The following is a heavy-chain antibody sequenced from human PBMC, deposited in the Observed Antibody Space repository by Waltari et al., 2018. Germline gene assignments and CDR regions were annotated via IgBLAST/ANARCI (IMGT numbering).Heavy chain of an antibody. J-gene: IGHJ3*01. D-gene: IGHD6-13*01. CDR1: GFTFSSYA. Sequence: QVQLVESGGGVVQPGTSLRLSGSASGFTFSSYAMNWVRQAPGKGLEWVAVISFDGSDEYYADSVKGRFTVSRDKSKAAVYLLMNSLRTEDTAVYYCARALYSTSWYQPFSVWGQGTLVTVSS. CDR3: ARALYSTSWYQPFSV. CDR2: ISFDGSDE. V-gene: IGHV3-30*01.